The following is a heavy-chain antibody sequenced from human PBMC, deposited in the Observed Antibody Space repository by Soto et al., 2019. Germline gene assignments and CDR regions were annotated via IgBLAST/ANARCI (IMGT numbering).Heavy chain of an antibody. CDR1: GFTFSSYD. CDR3: TRGADGFDY. V-gene: IGHV3-13*01. CDR2: IGTAGDT. D-gene: IGHD3-16*01. Sequence: EVQLVESGGDLVQPGESLRLSCGASGFTFSSYDFHWVRQATGKGLEWVSGIGTAGDTYYAGSVKGRFIMSRENAKNSLYLQMNSLRAGDTAVYYCTRGADGFDYWGQGTLVTVSS. J-gene: IGHJ4*02.